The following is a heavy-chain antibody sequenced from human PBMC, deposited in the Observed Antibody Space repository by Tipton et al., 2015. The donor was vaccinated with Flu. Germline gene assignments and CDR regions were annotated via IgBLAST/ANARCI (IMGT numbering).Heavy chain of an antibody. V-gene: IGHV4-34*01. CDR1: GGSFSGYY. D-gene: IGHD5-18*01. CDR3: ARIRGGGRGYSYGRRWFAP. CDR2: INHSGST. J-gene: IGHJ5*02. Sequence: TLSLTCAVYGGSFSGYYWSWIRQPPGKGLEWIGEINHSGSTNYNPSLKSRVTISVGTSKNQFSLKLSSVTAADTAVYYCARIRGGGRGYSYGRRWFAPWGQGTLVTVSS.